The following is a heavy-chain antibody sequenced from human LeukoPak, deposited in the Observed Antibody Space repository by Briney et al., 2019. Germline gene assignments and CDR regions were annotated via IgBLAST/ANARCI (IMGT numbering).Heavy chain of an antibody. Sequence: SETLSLTCTVSGGSINSSSYYWGWIRQPPGKGLEWIGSIYYSGSTYYNPSLKSRVTISVDTSKNQFSLKLSSVTAADTAVYYCARTLYYDSSGYDRVGPNWFDPWGQGTLVTVSS. CDR1: GGSINSSSYY. CDR2: IYYSGST. CDR3: ARTLYYDSSGYDRVGPNWFDP. V-gene: IGHV4-39*07. J-gene: IGHJ5*02. D-gene: IGHD3-22*01.